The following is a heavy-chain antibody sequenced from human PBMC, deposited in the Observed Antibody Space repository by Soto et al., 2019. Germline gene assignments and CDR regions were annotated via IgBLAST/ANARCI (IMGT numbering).Heavy chain of an antibody. J-gene: IGHJ1*01. CDR1: GFTFSNYG. D-gene: IGHD2-8*01. CDR2: ISGSGGST. Sequence: EVQLLESGGGLVQPGGSLRLSCAASGFTFSNYGMSWVRQAPGKGLEWVSVISGSGGSTYYADSVKGRFTLSRDNSKNTWYLQMNSLRAEDTAVYYCAKDSPVGVPQLRDLNDWGQGPLVTV. CDR3: AKDSPVGVPQLRDLND. V-gene: IGHV3-23*01.